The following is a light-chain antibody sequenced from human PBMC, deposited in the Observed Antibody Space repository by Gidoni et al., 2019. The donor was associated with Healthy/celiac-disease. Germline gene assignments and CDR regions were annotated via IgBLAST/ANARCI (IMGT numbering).Light chain of an antibody. V-gene: IGLV1-40*01. Sequence: QSVLTQPPTVSGAPGQRVTTSCAGSSSNIVAGYDVHGYQQLPGTAPKLLIYGNSNRPSGVPDRFSGSKSGTSASLAITGLQAEDEADYYCQSYDSSLSGSVFGGGTKLTVL. CDR3: QSYDSSLSGSV. J-gene: IGLJ2*01. CDR2: GNS. CDR1: SSNIVAGYD.